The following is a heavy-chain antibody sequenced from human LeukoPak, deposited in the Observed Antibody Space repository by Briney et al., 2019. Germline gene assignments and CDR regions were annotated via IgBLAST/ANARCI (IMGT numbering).Heavy chain of an antibody. CDR3: ARGNIVSTITEVDY. D-gene: IGHD5/OR15-5a*01. CDR1: GFTFSSYA. CDR2: ISYDVSNK. V-gene: IGHV3-30*04. J-gene: IGHJ4*02. Sequence: GGSLRLSCAASGFTFSSYAMDWVRQAPGKGLEWVAVISYDVSNKYYADSVKGRLTISRDNSKNTPYMQMNRLRSEDTAVYYGARGNIVSTITEVDYWGQGTLVTVSS.